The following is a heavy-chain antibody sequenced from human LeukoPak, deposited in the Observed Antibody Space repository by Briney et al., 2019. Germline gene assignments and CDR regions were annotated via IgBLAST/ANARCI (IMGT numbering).Heavy chain of an antibody. CDR3: ARGQGFRYCTNGVCYVSPRRPNNWFDP. D-gene: IGHD2-8*01. J-gene: IGHJ5*02. Sequence: NSGGSLRLSCSASGFTVSNNYMTWVRQAPGKGLEWVSSISSSSSYIYYADSVKGRFTISRDNAKNSLYLQMNSLRAEDTAVYYCARGQGFRYCTNGVCYVSPRRPNNWFDPWGQGTLVTVSS. CDR1: GFTVSNNY. CDR2: ISSSSSYI. V-gene: IGHV3-21*01.